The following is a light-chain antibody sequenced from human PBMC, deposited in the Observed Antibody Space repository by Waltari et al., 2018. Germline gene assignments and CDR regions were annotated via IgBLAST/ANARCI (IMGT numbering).Light chain of an antibody. V-gene: IGLV3-21*02. CDR2: NDN. CDR3: QVWDSNGDRWV. Sequence: GRIPCGGNDIGTKSVHWYQQKPGQAPGLVVYNDNNRPSGIPERLSGSNSGNTATLTISRVEAGDEADFYCQVWDSNGDRWVFGGGTKLTVL. CDR1: DIGTKS. J-gene: IGLJ3*02.